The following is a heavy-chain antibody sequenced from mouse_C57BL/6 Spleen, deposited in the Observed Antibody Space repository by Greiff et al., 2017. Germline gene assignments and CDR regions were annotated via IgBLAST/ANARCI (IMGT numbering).Heavy chain of an antibody. D-gene: IGHD2-4*01. CDR1: GFSLTSYG. CDR3: ARNDYDYAMDY. Sequence: QDQLQQSGPGLVQPSQTLSITCTVSGFSLTSYGVHWVRQSPGKGLEWLGVICSGGSTDYNAAFISRLSISKGNSKSQVFFRMNSLQADDTAIYYCARNDYDYAMDYWGQGTSVTVSS. V-gene: IGHV2-2*01. J-gene: IGHJ4*01. CDR2: ICSGGST.